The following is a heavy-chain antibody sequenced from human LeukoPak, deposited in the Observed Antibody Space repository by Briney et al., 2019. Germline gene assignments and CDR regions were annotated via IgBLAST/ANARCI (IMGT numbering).Heavy chain of an antibody. V-gene: IGHV1-8*01. J-gene: IGHJ5*02. D-gene: IGHD3-10*01. Sequence: ASVKVSCTASGFTFTSYDINWVRQASGQGLEWMGWMNPNNGNPGYAQKFQGRVTMTRDTSISTAYMEVRGLRSEDTAVYYCVRDGEGVAISVNYWFDPWGQGTLVTVSS. CDR3: VRDGEGVAISVNYWFDP. CDR1: GFTFTSYD. CDR2: MNPNNGNP.